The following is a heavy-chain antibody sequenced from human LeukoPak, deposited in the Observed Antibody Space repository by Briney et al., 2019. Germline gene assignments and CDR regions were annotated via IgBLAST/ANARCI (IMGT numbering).Heavy chain of an antibody. CDR3: ARPIYGGNPETYYYYGMDV. CDR1: GFTFSSYG. Sequence: GGSLRFSCAASGFTFSSYGMHWVRQAPGKGLEWVAVIWYDGSNKYYADSVKGRFTISRDNSKNTLYLQMNSLRAEDTAVYYCARPIYGGNPETYYYYGMDVWGQGTTVTVSS. D-gene: IGHD4-23*01. CDR2: IWYDGSNK. V-gene: IGHV3-33*01. J-gene: IGHJ6*02.